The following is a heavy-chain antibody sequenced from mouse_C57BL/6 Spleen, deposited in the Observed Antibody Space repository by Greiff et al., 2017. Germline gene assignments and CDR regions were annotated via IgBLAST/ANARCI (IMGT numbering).Heavy chain of an antibody. D-gene: IGHD1-1*01. Sequence: VQLQQSGAELVRPGASVKLSCTASGFNIKDDYMHWVKQRPEQGLEWIGWIDPENGDTEYASKIQGKATITADTSSNTAYLQLSSLTSEDTAVYYCTTGITTVFDYWGQGTTL. CDR3: TTGITTVFDY. V-gene: IGHV14-4*01. J-gene: IGHJ2*01. CDR1: GFNIKDDY. CDR2: IDPENGDT.